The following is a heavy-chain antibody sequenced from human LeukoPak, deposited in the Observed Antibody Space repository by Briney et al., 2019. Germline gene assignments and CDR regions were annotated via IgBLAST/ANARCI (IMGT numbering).Heavy chain of an antibody. D-gene: IGHD6-13*01. V-gene: IGHV1-46*01. Sequence: ASVKVSCKASGYTFTSYYMHWVRQAPGQGLEWRVKINPSGGSTSYAQKFQGRVTMTRDMSTSTVYMELSSLRSEDTAVYYCARGNPGIAAAGMVMDVWGKGTTVTVSS. CDR1: GYTFTSYY. J-gene: IGHJ6*03. CDR3: ARGNPGIAAAGMVMDV. CDR2: INPSGGST.